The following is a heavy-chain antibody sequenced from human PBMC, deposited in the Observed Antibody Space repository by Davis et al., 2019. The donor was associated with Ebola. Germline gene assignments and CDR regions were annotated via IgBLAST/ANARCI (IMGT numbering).Heavy chain of an antibody. CDR2: IDSDGTSA. CDR3: VRENSYHYGLDV. Sequence: GESLKISCAASGFTFSNSWMHWVRQAPGKWLLWVSRIDSDGTSAVYADAVEGRFTISRDNARNTLYLEMTSLRVEDTAVYYCVRENSYHYGLDVWGQGTTVTVSS. V-gene: IGHV3-74*01. J-gene: IGHJ6*02. CDR1: GFTFSNSW.